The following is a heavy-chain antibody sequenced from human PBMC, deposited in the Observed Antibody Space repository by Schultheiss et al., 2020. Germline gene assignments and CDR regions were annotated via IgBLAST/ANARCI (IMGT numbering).Heavy chain of an antibody. Sequence: SETLSLTCAISGDSVSSNSAAWNWIRQSPSRGLEWLGRTYYRSKWYNDYAVAVKSRIIINPDTSKNHFSLQLKSVTPEDTAVYYCARDLNWVIDYWGQGTLVTVSS. J-gene: IGHJ4*02. CDR3: ARDLNWVIDY. D-gene: IGHD3-16*01. V-gene: IGHV6-1*01. CDR1: GDSVSSNSAA. CDR2: TYYRSKWYN.